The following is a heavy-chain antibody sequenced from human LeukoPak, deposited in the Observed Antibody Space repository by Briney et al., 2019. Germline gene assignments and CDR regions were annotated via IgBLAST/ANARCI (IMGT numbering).Heavy chain of an antibody. CDR3: ARDCTNGVCLTSYYYYGMDV. V-gene: IGHV1-69*04. CDR1: GGTFSSYA. D-gene: IGHD2-8*01. Sequence: GASVKVSCKASGGTFSSYAISWVRQAPGQGLEWMGRIIPILGIANYAPKFQGRVAITADKSTSTAYMELSSLRSEDTAVYYCARDCTNGVCLTSYYYYGMDVWGQGTTVTVSS. CDR2: IIPILGIA. J-gene: IGHJ6*02.